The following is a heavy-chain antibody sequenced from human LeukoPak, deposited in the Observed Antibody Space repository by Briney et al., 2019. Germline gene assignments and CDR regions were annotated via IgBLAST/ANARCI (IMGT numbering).Heavy chain of an antibody. CDR3: AKGRRITIFGHVGY. CDR2: ISGSGGST. V-gene: IGHV3-23*01. J-gene: IGHJ4*02. CDR1: GFTFSSYA. Sequence: GGSLRLSCAASGFTFSSYAMSWVRQAPGKGLEWVSAISGSGGSTYYADSVKGRFTISRDNSKNTLYLQMNSLRAEDTAVYYCAKGRRITIFGHVGYWGQGTLVTVSS. D-gene: IGHD3-3*01.